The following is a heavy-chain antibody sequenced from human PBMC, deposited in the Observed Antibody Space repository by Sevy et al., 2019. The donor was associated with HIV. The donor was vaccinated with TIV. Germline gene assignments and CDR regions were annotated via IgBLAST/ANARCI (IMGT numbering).Heavy chain of an antibody. CDR1: GFTFSGSA. J-gene: IGHJ4*02. Sequence: GGSLRLSCAASGFTFSGSAMHWVRQASGKGLEWVGRIRSKANSYATAYAASVKGRFTISRDDSKNTAYLQMNSLKTDDTAVYYCTSRDYYDSSGSMGHWGQGTLVTVSS. V-gene: IGHV3-73*01. D-gene: IGHD3-22*01. CDR3: TSRDYYDSSGSMGH. CDR2: IRSKANSYAT.